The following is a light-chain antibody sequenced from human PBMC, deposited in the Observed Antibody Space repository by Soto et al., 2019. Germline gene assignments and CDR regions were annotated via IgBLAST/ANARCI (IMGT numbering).Light chain of an antibody. V-gene: IGKV3-20*01. CDR1: QSISNNY. Sequence: EIVLTQSPDTLSLSPGERATLSCRASQSISNNYLGWYQQKVGQAPRLLIYGASSRATAIPELFSGSGAGTDFTLTISSLQPEDFATYYCQQSYSTPITFGQGTRLEIK. J-gene: IGKJ5*01. CDR3: QQSYSTPIT. CDR2: GAS.